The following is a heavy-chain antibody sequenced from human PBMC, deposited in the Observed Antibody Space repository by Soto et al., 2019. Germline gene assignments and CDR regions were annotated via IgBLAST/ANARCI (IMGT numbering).Heavy chain of an antibody. CDR1: GGSISSGDYY. V-gene: IGHV4-30-4*01. J-gene: IGHJ3*02. Sequence: QVQLQESGPGLVKPSQTLSLTCTVSGGSISSGDYYWSWIRQPPGKGLEWIGYIYYSGSTYYNPSLKSRVTISVDTSKNQFSLKLSSVTAADTAVYYCAREGGHNDSSGYSTRDAFDIWGQGTMVTVSS. D-gene: IGHD3-22*01. CDR2: IYYSGST. CDR3: AREGGHNDSSGYSTRDAFDI.